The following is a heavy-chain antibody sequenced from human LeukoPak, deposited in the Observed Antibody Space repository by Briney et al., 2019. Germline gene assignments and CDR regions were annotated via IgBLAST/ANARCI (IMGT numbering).Heavy chain of an antibody. Sequence: GASVKVSCKASGYTFTGYYMHWVRQAPGQGLEWMGWINPNSGGTNYAQKFLGRVTMTRDTSISTAYMELSRLRSDDTAVYYCARGSDYYYYGMDVWGQGTTVTVSS. CDR1: GYTFTGYY. J-gene: IGHJ6*02. D-gene: IGHD6-6*01. CDR2: INPNSGGT. V-gene: IGHV1-2*02. CDR3: ARGSDYYYYGMDV.